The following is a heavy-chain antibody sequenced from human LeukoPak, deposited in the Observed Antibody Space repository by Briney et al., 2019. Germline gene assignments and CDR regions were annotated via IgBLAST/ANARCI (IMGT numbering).Heavy chain of an antibody. CDR1: GFTFSSYW. CDR2: IKQDGSEK. D-gene: IGHD2-15*01. CDR3: ARERATYCSGGSCYSAAFDY. J-gene: IGHJ4*02. V-gene: IGHV3-7*01. Sequence: GGSLRLSCAASGFTFSSYWMSWVRQAPGKGLEWVANIKQDGSEKYYVDSVKGRFTISRDNAKNSLYLQMNSLRAEDTAVYYCARERATYCSGGSCYSAAFDYWGQGTLVTVSS.